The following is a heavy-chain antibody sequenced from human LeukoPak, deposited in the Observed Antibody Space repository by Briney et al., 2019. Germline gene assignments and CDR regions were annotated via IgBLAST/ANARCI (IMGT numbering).Heavy chain of an antibody. D-gene: IGHD5/OR15-5a*01. CDR2: IRQDGIEK. Sequence: PGGSLRLSCEASGFSFRTYWMTWVRQAPGKGLEWVANIRQDGIEKYYVDSVKGRFTISRDNAENSLYLQANSLRADDTAVYYCATVVSGFCDHWGQGTLVTVSP. CDR1: GFSFRTYW. J-gene: IGHJ4*02. V-gene: IGHV3-7*05. CDR3: ATVVSGFCDH.